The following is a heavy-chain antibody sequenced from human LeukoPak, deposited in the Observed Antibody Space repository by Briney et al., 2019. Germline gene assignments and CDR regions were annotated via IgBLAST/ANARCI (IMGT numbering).Heavy chain of an antibody. D-gene: IGHD5/OR15-5a*01. V-gene: IGHV1-69*13. Sequence: ASVKVSCKASGGTFSSYAISWVRQAPGQGLEWMEGIIPIFGTANYAQKFQGRVTITADESTSTAYMELSSLRSEDTAVYYCARDVSRIYFDYWGQGTLVTVSS. CDR2: IIPIFGTA. J-gene: IGHJ4*02. CDR1: GGTFSSYA. CDR3: ARDVSRIYFDY.